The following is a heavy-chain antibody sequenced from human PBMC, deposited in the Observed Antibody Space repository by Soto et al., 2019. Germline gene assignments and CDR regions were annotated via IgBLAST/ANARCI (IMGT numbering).Heavy chain of an antibody. Sequence: ASVKVSCKASGYTFSDYCLHLLRQAPGQGLELMGWINPKNGATIYAQKFQGRVTMTRDTSISTAYMELSRLRSDDTAVYSCARVYYDSSGYLDYWGQGTLVTVS. CDR1: GYTFSDYC. D-gene: IGHD3-22*01. CDR3: ARVYYDSSGYLDY. CDR2: INPKNGAT. V-gene: IGHV1-2*02. J-gene: IGHJ4*02.